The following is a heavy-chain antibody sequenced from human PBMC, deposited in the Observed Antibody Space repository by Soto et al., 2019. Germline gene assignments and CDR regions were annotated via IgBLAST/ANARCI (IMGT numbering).Heavy chain of an antibody. CDR2: IIPIFGTA. CDR3: ARDLVADIVVVPAAGFYDP. D-gene: IGHD2-2*01. J-gene: IGHJ5*02. CDR1: GGTFSSYA. Sequence: EASVKVSGKASGGTFSSYAISWVRQAPGQGLEWMGGIIPIFGTANYAQKFQGRVTITADESTSTAYMELSSLRSEDTAVYYCARDLVADIVVVPAAGFYDPWGQGTLVTAPQ. V-gene: IGHV1-69*13.